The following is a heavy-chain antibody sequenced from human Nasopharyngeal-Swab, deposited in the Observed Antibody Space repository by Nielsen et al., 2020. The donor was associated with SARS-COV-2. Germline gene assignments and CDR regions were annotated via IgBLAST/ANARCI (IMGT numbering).Heavy chain of an antibody. V-gene: IGHV4-34*01. CDR3: ARVSWEGSYYYYYMDV. Sequence: IRQPPGKGLEWIGEINHSGSTNYNPSLKSRVTISVDTSKNQFSLKLGSVTAADTAVYYCARVSWEGSYYYYYMDVWGKGTTVTVSS. D-gene: IGHD1-26*01. J-gene: IGHJ6*03. CDR2: INHSGST.